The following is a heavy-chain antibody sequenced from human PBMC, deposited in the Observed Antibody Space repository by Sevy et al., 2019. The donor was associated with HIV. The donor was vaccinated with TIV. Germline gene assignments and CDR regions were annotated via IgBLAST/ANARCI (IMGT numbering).Heavy chain of an antibody. CDR3: AKDMIIVVGDAFDI. Sequence: GESLKISCAASGFTFSNYAMSWVRQAPGKGLEWVSAISGSGGSTYYADSVKGRFTISRDNSKNTLYLQMNSLSAEDTAVYYCAKDMIIVVGDAFDIWGQGTMVTVSS. J-gene: IGHJ3*02. CDR1: GFTFSNYA. CDR2: ISGSGGST. V-gene: IGHV3-23*01. D-gene: IGHD3-22*01.